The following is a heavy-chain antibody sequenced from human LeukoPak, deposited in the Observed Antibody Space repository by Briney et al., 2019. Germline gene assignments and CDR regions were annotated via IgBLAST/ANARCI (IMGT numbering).Heavy chain of an antibody. V-gene: IGHV3-21*01. CDR1: GFTFSNCA. CDR2: ITSSGTYI. D-gene: IGHD2-21*01. J-gene: IGHJ4*02. Sequence: GGSLRLSCATSGFTFSNCAMSWVRQAPGKGLEWVSSITSSGTYIYYADSVKGRFTISRDNAKNSLYLQMNSLRAEDTAVYYCARDRANIVVVSASEYWGQGTLVTVSS. CDR3: ARDRANIVVVSASEY.